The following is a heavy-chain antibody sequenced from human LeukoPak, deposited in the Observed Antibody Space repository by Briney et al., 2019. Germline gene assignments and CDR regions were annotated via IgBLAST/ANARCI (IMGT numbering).Heavy chain of an antibody. J-gene: IGHJ6*03. V-gene: IGHV5-51*01. D-gene: IGHD4-11*01. CDR3: ARQSDYSSYYYYMDV. Sequence: GESLKISCKGSGYSFTSYWIGWVRQMPGKGLEWMGIIYPGDSDTRYSPSFQGQVTISADKSISTAYLQWSSLKASDTAMYYCARQSDYSSYYYYMDVWGKGTTVTVSS. CDR2: IYPGDSDT. CDR1: GYSFTSYW.